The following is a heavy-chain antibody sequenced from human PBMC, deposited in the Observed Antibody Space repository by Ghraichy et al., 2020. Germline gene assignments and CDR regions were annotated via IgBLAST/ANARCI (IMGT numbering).Heavy chain of an antibody. J-gene: IGHJ1*01. CDR2: IYWNDDK. CDR3: VRHRNFYYDGSTLVDAKYFQH. Sequence: SGPTLVKPTQTLTLTCTFSGFSVRSSGVGVGWIRQPPGKALEWLALIYWNDDKRYSPFLKSRLTISKDTSKNQVVLTMTNMDPVDTATYYCVRHRNFYYDGSTLVDAKYFQHWGQGTLVTVSS. D-gene: IGHD3-10*01. V-gene: IGHV2-5*01. CDR1: GFSVRSSGVG.